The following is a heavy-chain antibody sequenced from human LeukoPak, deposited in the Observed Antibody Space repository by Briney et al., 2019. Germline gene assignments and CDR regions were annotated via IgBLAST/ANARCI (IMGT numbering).Heavy chain of an antibody. Sequence: PGGSLRLSCAGSGFTFSSYSMNWVRQAPGKGLEWVSSITSSSSYIYYADSVKGRFTISRDSAKKSVYLQMNSLRAEDTAVYYCARGSTYSSGWYTGFDYWGQGTLVTVSS. CDR3: ARGSTYSSGWYTGFDY. D-gene: IGHD6-19*01. J-gene: IGHJ4*02. V-gene: IGHV3-21*01. CDR1: GFTFSSYS. CDR2: ITSSSSYI.